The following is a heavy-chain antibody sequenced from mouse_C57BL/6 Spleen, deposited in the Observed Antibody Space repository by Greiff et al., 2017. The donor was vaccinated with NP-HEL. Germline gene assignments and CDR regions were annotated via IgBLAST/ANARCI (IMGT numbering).Heavy chain of an antibody. CDR2: ISSGSSTI. Sequence: EVKLMESGGGLVRPGGSLKLSCAASGFTFSDYGMHWVRQAPEKGLEWVAYISSGSSTIYYADTVKGRFTISRDNAKITLCLQMTSLRAEDTAMYYCAREAAFDVWGTGTTVTVSS. J-gene: IGHJ1*03. CDR1: GFTFSDYG. V-gene: IGHV5-17*01. CDR3: AREAAFDV.